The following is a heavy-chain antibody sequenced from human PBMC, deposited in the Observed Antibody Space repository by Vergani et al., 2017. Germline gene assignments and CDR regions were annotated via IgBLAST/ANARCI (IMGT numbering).Heavy chain of an antibody. CDR2: IYYSGST. V-gene: IGHV4-59*08. J-gene: IGHJ6*03. Sequence: QVQLQESGPGLVKPSQTLSLTCTVSGGSISSYYWSWIRQPPGKGLEWIGYIYYSGSTNDNPSLKSRVTISVDTSKNQFSLKLSSVTAADTAVYYCARGRKDYGDYVFPDYYYYYYMDVWGKGTTVTVSS. CDR3: ARGRKDYGDYVFPDYYYYYYMDV. D-gene: IGHD4-17*01. CDR1: GGSISSYY.